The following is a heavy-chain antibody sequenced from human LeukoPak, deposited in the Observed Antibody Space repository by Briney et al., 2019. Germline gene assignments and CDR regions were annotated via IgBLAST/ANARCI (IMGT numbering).Heavy chain of an antibody. CDR1: GYTFTNYY. V-gene: IGHV1-46*01. CDR3: ARHDLGGSSPFDY. D-gene: IGHD2-15*01. J-gene: IGHJ4*02. CDR2: INPSGTST. Sequence: GAPVKASCKTSGYTFTNYYMHWVRQAPGQGLEWMGIINPSGTSTTYAQKFQGRVTMTRDTSTSTDFMELSSLRSEDTAVYYCARHDLGGSSPFDYWGQGTLAAVFS.